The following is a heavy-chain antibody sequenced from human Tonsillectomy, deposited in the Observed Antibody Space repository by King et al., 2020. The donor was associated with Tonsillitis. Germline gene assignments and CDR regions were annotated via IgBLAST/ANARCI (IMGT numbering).Heavy chain of an antibody. CDR2: IKPDGSAK. Sequence: VQLVESGGGLVQPGGSLRLSCAVSGFTFSSYWMSWVRQAPGKGLEWVANIKPDGSAKYYVDSGKGRFTISRDNAKNSLYLQMNSLRAEDTAVYYCGVSMDRGVINWYNYGMDVWGQGTTVAVSS. CDR1: GFTFSSYW. V-gene: IGHV3-7*01. CDR3: GVSMDRGVINWYNYGMDV. J-gene: IGHJ6*02. D-gene: IGHD3-10*01.